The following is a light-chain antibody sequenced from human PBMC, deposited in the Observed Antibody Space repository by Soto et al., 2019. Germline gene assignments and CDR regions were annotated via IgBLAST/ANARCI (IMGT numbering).Light chain of an antibody. J-gene: IGKJ4*01. CDR1: QSISSY. CDR2: AAS. Sequence: IQMTPPPSTLSASVGDSVTITCRASQSISSYLNWYQQKPGKAPKLLIYAASSLQSGVPSRFSGSGSGTDFTLTISSLQPEDFATYYCQQSYSTLALTFGGGTKVDIK. V-gene: IGKV1-39*01. CDR3: QQSYSTLALT.